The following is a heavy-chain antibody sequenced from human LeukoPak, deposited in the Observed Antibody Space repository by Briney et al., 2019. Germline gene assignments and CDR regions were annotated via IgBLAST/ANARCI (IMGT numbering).Heavy chain of an antibody. D-gene: IGHD6-19*01. V-gene: IGHV3-30*04. CDR3: ARARQSLADFAY. CDR1: GFTFSSYA. J-gene: IGHJ4*02. CDR2: ISYDGSNK. Sequence: GGSLRLSCAASGFTFSSYAMHWVRQAPGKGLEWVAVISYDGSNKYYADSVKGRFTISRDNSKNTLYLQMNSLRAEDTAVYYCARARQSLADFAYWGQGTLVTVSS.